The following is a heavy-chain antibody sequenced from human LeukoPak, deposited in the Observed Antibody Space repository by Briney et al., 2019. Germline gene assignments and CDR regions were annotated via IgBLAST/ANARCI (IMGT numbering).Heavy chain of an antibody. CDR1: GVSITSSTW. CDR3: ASGGLVSRYLDH. V-gene: IGHV4-4*02. CDR2: VFYSGST. D-gene: IGHD3-9*01. J-gene: IGHJ4*02. Sequence: PSETLSLTCAVSGVSITSSTWWTWVRQPPGKGLEWIGEVFYSGSTNSNPSLKSRLTMSVDESKHEFSLRLTAVTAADTAVYYCASGGLVSRYLDHWGQGAPVNVSP.